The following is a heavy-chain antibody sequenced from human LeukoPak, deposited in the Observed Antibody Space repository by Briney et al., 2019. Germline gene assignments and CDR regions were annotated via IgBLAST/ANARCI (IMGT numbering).Heavy chain of an antibody. CDR1: GYTFTSYD. CDR3: ARSLTLPRGYSGPRGGWFDP. J-gene: IGHJ5*02. Sequence: GASVKVSCKASGYTFTSYDINWVRQATGQGLEWMGWMNPNSGNTGYAQKFQGRVTMTRNTSTSTAYMELSSLRSEDTAVYYCARSLTLPRGYSGPRGGWFDPWGQGTLVTVSS. V-gene: IGHV1-8*01. CDR2: MNPNSGNT. D-gene: IGHD5-12*01.